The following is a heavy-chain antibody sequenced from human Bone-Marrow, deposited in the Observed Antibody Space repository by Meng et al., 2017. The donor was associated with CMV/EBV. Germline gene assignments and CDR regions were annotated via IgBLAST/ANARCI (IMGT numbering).Heavy chain of an antibody. J-gene: IGHJ4*02. CDR3: TRTNCSSSTACFGY. D-gene: IGHD1-14*01. CDR2: IRPKTSNYAT. V-gene: IGHV3-73*01. Sequence: GESLKISCADSGLTFSASAMHWVRQVAGKGLEWVGRIRPKTSNYATAYAVSVRGRFIISRDDSKNTAYLQMNSLKTDDTGVYYCTRTNCSSSTACFGYWGQGTVVTVSS. CDR1: GLTFSASA.